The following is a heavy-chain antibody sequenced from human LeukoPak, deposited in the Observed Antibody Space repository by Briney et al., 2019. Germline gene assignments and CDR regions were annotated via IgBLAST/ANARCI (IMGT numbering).Heavy chain of an antibody. CDR3: AAIKTTVSLRFAP. V-gene: IGHV4-59*01. Sequence: SETLSLTCTVSGGSISSYYWSWIRQPPGKGLEWIGYIYYSGSTNYNPSLKSRVTISVDTSKNQFSLKLSSVTAADTAVYYCAAIKTTVSLRFAPWGQGPRVTVSS. D-gene: IGHD1-14*01. CDR2: IYYSGST. CDR1: GGSISSYY. J-gene: IGHJ5*02.